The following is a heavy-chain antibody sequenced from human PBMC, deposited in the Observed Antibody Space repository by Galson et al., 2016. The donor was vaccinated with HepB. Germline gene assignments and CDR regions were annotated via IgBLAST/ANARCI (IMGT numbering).Heavy chain of an antibody. CDR2: IDPCNSYT. V-gene: IGHV5-10-1*01. CDR3: AIRLYSSGSFDY. J-gene: IGHJ4*02. D-gene: IGHD6-19*01. Sequence: SGAEVTKPGESLWISCMGTGYNFLPYWVSWVRQMPGKGLEWMGSIDPCNSYTNYSPSFQGHVTISTDRSISTAHLQWSSLKASDTAIYHCAIRLYSSGSFDYWGQGTLVTVAS. CDR1: GYNFLPYW.